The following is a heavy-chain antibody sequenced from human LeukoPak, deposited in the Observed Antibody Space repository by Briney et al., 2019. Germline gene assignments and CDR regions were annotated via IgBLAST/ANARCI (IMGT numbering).Heavy chain of an antibody. D-gene: IGHD3-3*01. CDR2: IRSKADNYAT. CDR3: ARDQGPTPKYYDFWSGSAPYYYGMDV. V-gene: IGHV3-73*01. CDR1: GFTFSGSP. Sequence: GGSLRLSCAASGFTFSGSPILWVRQASGKGLEWVGRIRSKADNYATAYAASVQGRCTISRDDSKNTAYLQLNSLKTEDTAVYYCARDQGPTPKYYDFWSGSAPYYYGMDVWGQGTTVTVSS. J-gene: IGHJ6*02.